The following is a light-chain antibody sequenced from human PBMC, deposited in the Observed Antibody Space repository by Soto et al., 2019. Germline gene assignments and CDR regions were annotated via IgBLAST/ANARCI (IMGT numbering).Light chain of an antibody. CDR3: AAWDDSLNGPYVV. CDR1: SSNIGSNT. Sequence: QSVLTQPPSVSGTPGQRVAISCSGSSSNIGSNTVGWYQRLPGTAPKLLIHSNNQRPSGVPDRFSGSKSGTSASLAISGLQSEDEAVYYCAAWDDSLNGPYVVFGGGTKLTVL. CDR2: SNN. V-gene: IGLV1-44*01. J-gene: IGLJ2*01.